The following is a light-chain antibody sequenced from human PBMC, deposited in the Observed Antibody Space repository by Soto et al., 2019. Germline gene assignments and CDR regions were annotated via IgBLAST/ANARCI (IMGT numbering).Light chain of an antibody. J-gene: IGKJ4*01. CDR2: GAS. Sequence: EIVLTQSPGTLSSSPGERATLSCRASQSVSSSYLAWYQQKPGQAPRLLIYGASRRATGIPDRFSGSGSETDFTISISRLEPEDFAVYYCQQYGSSPPRFTFGGGTKVEIK. CDR1: QSVSSSY. CDR3: QQYGSSPPRFT. V-gene: IGKV3-20*01.